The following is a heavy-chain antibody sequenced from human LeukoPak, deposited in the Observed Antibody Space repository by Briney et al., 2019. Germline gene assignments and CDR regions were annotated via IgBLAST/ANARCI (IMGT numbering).Heavy chain of an antibody. Sequence: GGSLRLSCAASGFTFDVYAMHWVRQAPGKGLEWVSGISWNSGKRGYVDSVKGRFTISRDNAQNSLYLQMNSLRDEDTALYYCVKDWSFDSSSILDYWGQGTLVTVSS. CDR1: GFTFDVYA. CDR3: VKDWSFDSSSILDY. D-gene: IGHD6-6*01. J-gene: IGHJ4*02. V-gene: IGHV3-9*01. CDR2: ISWNSGKR.